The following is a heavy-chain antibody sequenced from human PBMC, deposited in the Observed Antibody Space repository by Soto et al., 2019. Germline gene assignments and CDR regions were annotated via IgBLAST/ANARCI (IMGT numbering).Heavy chain of an antibody. Sequence: SGSAYYNPSLKSRVSISVDTSQNQFSLKLKSVTAADTAVYYCARVWTTTFANWGQGTLVTVSS. D-gene: IGHD1-26*01. CDR2: SGSA. V-gene: IGHV4-31*02. CDR3: ARVWTTTFAN. J-gene: IGHJ4*02.